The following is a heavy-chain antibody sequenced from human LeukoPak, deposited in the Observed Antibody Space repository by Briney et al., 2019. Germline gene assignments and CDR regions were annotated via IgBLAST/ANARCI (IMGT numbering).Heavy chain of an antibody. V-gene: IGHV4-59*01. CDR3: ARGGLWYLDY. Sequence: SETLSLTCTVADGSISSYYWSWIRRPTGKGLEWIGYIYYSGSTNYNPSLKSRVTISVDTSKNQFSLKLSSVTAADTAVYYCARGGLWYLDYWGQGTLVTVSS. D-gene: IGHD3-10*01. CDR1: DGSISSYY. CDR2: IYYSGST. J-gene: IGHJ4*02.